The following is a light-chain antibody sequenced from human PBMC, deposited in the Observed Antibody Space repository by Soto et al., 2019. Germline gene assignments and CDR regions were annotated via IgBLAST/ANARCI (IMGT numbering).Light chain of an antibody. CDR1: QSVGSY. J-gene: IGKJ4*01. CDR3: QQCTSRLT. CDR2: DAT. Sequence: IVLTQSPATLSLSPGERATLSCRASQSVGSYLAWYQKKPGQAPRLLIYDATKRAAGIPARFSGSGSGTVFTLTISNLEPDDFAVYYCQQCTSRLTFGGGTKVEIK. V-gene: IGKV3-11*01.